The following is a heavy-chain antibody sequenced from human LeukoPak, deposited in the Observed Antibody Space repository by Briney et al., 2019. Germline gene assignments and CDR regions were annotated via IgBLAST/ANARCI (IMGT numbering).Heavy chain of an antibody. V-gene: IGHV1-8*01. J-gene: IGHJ5*02. CDR1: GYTLTSYD. CDR3: ARRWRQWLPKGANWFDP. D-gene: IGHD6-19*01. Sequence: GASVKVSCKASGYTLTSYDINWVRQATGQGLEWMGWMNPNSGNTGYAQKFQGRVTMTRNTSISTAYMELSSLRSEDTAVYYCARRWRQWLPKGANWFDPWGQGTLVTVSS. CDR2: MNPNSGNT.